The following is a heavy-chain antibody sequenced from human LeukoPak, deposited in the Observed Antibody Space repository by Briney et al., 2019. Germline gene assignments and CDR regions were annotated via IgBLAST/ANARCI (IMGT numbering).Heavy chain of an antibody. J-gene: IGHJ6*02. CDR1: GYTFTGYY. CDR3: ARDRISVGYFDWLDTYYYYYGMDV. CDR2: INPNSGGT. V-gene: IGHV1-2*02. Sequence: ASVKVSCKASGYTFTGYYMHWARQAPGQGLEWMGWINPNSGGTNYAQKFQGRVTMTRDTSISTAYMELSRLRSDDTAVYYCARDRISVGYFDWLDTYYYYYGMDVWGQGTTVTVSS. D-gene: IGHD3-9*01.